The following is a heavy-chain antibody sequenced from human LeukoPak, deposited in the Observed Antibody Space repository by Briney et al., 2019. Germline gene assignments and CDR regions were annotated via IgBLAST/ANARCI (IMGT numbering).Heavy chain of an antibody. D-gene: IGHD3-3*01. CDR3: ARGGVYDFWSGPSPQDYYYGMDV. V-gene: IGHV1-18*01. CDR2: ISAYNGNT. CDR1: DYTFTSYG. J-gene: IGHJ6*02. Sequence: ASVKVSCKASDYTFTSYGISWVRQAPGQGLEWMGWISAYNGNTNYAQKLQGRVTMTTDTSTSTAYMELRSLRSDDTAVYYCARGGVYDFWSGPSPQDYYYGMDVWGQGTTVTVSS.